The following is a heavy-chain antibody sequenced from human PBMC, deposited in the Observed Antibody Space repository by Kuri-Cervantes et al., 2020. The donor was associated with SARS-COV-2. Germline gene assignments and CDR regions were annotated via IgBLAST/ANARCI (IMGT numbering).Heavy chain of an antibody. J-gene: IGHJ3*02. CDR3: ARDYYDSSGYLGGDAFDI. V-gene: IGHV1-46*01. D-gene: IGHD3-22*01. CDR1: GYTFTSFY. CDR2: ISPIVGDT. Sequence: ASVKVSCKASGYTFTSFYIHWVRQAPGQGLEWMAIISPIVGDTTYAQRFRDRVSVTMDTSTSTVYMEVSSLTSEDTAVYYCARDYYDSSGYLGGDAFDIWGQGTMVTVSS.